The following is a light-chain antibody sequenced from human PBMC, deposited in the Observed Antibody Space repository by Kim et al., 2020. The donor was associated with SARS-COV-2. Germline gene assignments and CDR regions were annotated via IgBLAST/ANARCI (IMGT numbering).Light chain of an antibody. Sequence: QFVLTQPPSASGTHGQRVTISCSGSRSNIGSNYVYWYQQLPGTAPKLLNYRNNQRPSGVPDRFSGSKSGTSASLAISGLRSEDEADYYCAAWDDSLSGPVFGGGTQLTVL. CDR1: RSNIGSNY. CDR3: AAWDDSLSGPV. J-gene: IGLJ3*02. V-gene: IGLV1-47*01. CDR2: RNN.